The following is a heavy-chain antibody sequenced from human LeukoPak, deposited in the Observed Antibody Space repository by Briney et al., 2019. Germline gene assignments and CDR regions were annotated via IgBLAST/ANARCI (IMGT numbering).Heavy chain of an antibody. CDR1: GVSISSYY. Sequence: PSETLSLPCTVPGVSISSYYGSWVRQPPGKGLGWVGHIYYRGSTNYKPSLKRRVTISVDTSKNKFSLTVGYVTAARSAVHSFTRKGGCDTSIRPKPYYFKNWGEGDLVTLSS. D-gene: IGHD2-21*01. V-gene: IGHV4-59*01. CDR2: IYYRGST. CDR3: TRKGGCDTSIRPKPYYFKN. J-gene: IGHJ4*02.